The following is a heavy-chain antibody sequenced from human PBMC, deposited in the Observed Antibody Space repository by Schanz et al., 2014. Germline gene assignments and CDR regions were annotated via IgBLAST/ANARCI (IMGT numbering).Heavy chain of an antibody. J-gene: IGHJ4*02. V-gene: IGHV1-46*03. D-gene: IGHD6-13*01. CDR3: ARDGEAAAGCDY. CDR2: INPSGGST. Sequence: QVQLVQSGAEAKKPGASVRVSCKASGYSFTTYDVNWVRQAPGQGLEWMGIINPSGGSTSYAQKFQGRVTMTRDTSTSTVYMELSSLRSEDTAVYYCARDGEAAAGCDYWGQGTLVTVSS. CDR1: GYSFTTYD.